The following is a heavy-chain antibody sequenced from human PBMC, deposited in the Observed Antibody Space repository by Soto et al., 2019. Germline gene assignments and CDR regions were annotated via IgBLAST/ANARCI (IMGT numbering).Heavy chain of an antibody. D-gene: IGHD3-22*01. CDR3: ARDTYDRSGSGNYGMDV. J-gene: IGHJ6*02. CDR1: GGTFSSYA. Sequence: SVKVSCKASGGTFSSYAISWVRQAPGQGLEWMGGIIPIFGTANYAQKFQGRVTITADESTSTAYMELSSLRSEDTAVYYCARDTYDRSGSGNYGMDVWSQGTTVPGS. V-gene: IGHV1-69*13. CDR2: IIPIFGTA.